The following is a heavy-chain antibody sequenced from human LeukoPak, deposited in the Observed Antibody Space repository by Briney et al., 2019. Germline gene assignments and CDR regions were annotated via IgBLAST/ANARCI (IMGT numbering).Heavy chain of an antibody. V-gene: IGHV4-34*01. Sequence: PSETLSLTCAVYGGSFSGYYWSWIRQPPGKGLEWIGEINHSGSTTYNPSLKSRVTISVDTSKNQFSLKLSSVTAADTAVYYCARDPYSSSWSAFDYWGQGTLVTVSS. J-gene: IGHJ4*02. CDR1: GGSFSGYY. CDR3: ARDPYSSSWSAFDY. D-gene: IGHD6-13*01. CDR2: INHSGST.